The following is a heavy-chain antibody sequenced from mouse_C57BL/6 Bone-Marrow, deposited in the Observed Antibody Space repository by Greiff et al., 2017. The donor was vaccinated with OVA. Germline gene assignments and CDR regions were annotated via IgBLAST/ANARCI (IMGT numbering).Heavy chain of an antibody. CDR1: GFNFKNTY. Sequence: VQLQQSVAELVRPGASVKLSCTASGFNFKNTYMHWVKQRPEQGLEWIGRIDPANGNTNYAPKFQGKATITTDTSSNTAYLQLSSLTSEDTAISYCARTGRGDYYAMDYWGQGTSGTVSS. CDR2: IDPANGNT. D-gene: IGHD4-1*01. V-gene: IGHV14-3*01. J-gene: IGHJ4*01. CDR3: ARTGRGDYYAMDY.